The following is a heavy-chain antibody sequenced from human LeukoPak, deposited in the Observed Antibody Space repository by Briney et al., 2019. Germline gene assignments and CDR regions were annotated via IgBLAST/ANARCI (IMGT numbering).Heavy chain of an antibody. V-gene: IGHV3-33*01. D-gene: IGHD1-7*01. CDR1: GFTFSSYG. Sequence: GGSLILSCAASGFTFSSYGMHWVRRAPGKGLEWVAVIWFDGSTKYYGDSVKGRFTISRDNSRDTLYLQMNSLRAEDTAVYYCATLPRTYGPLDYWGQGTLVTVSS. CDR2: IWFDGSTK. CDR3: ATLPRTYGPLDY. J-gene: IGHJ4*02.